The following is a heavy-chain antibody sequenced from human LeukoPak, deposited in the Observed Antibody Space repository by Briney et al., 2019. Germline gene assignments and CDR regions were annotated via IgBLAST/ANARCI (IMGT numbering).Heavy chain of an antibody. J-gene: IGHJ4*02. D-gene: IGHD6-19*01. CDR1: GLTFEDYA. Sequence: GGSQRLSCAASGLTFEDYAMHCVPQSPGKGLEWVSLMSECGGSTYHAVSVKGLFTISRDNSKNSLYLQMHSLRTEDTALYYCAKGADPLTWRMMTVAGTRFDYWGQGTLVTVSS. V-gene: IGHV3-43*02. CDR3: AKGADPLTWRMMTVAGTRFDY. CDR2: MSECGGST.